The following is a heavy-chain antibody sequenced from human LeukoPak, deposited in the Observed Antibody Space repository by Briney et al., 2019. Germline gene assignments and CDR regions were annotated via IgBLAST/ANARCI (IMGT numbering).Heavy chain of an antibody. J-gene: IGHJ6*03. CDR3: ARSFLDYMDV. D-gene: IGHD2/OR15-2a*01. CDR1: GESINPYY. V-gene: IGHV4-4*07. Sequence: SETLSLTCTVSGESINPYYWNWLRQPAGKGLEWIGHIYKSGSTNYNPSLKSRVTMSLDTSKNQFSLKLRSVTAADTAVYFCARSFLDYMDVWGKGPTVTVSS. CDR2: IYKSGST.